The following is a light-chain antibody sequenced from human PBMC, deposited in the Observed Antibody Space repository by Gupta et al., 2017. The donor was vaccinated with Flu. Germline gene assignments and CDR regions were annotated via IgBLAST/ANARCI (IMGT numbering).Light chain of an antibody. CDR2: LVS. J-gene: IGKJ1*01. Sequence: DVVMTQSPLSLPVTLGQPASISCRSSQSLAYSDGSTVLHWFQQRPGQSPRRLIYLVSHRDSGVPDRFTGSGSGTEFTLKISRVEAEDVGIYFCMQGAHWPWAFGQGTKVEIK. CDR3: MQGAHWPWA. CDR1: QSLAYSDGSTV. V-gene: IGKV2-30*01.